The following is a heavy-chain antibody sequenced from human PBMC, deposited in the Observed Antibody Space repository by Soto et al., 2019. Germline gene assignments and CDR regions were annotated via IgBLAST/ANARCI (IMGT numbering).Heavy chain of an antibody. Sequence: QVQLVQSGAEVKKPGASVKVSCKASGYTFTGYYMHWVLQAPGQGLEWMGWINTNSGGTNYAPQFQRWVTMTSDTSISTAYMEVSRLISDETDAYYCARGPIVCYYGMDVWGQGTVVPVSS. CDR2: INTNSGGT. V-gene: IGHV1-2*04. D-gene: IGHD3-16*02. J-gene: IGHJ6*02. CDR3: ARGPIVCYYGMDV. CDR1: GYTFTGYY.